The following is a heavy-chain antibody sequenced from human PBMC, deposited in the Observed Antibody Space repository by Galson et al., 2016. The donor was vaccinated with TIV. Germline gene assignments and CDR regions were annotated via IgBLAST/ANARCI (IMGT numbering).Heavy chain of an antibody. D-gene: IGHD2-15*01. Sequence: PALVKPTQTLTLTCTFSGFSLTTSGMCLSWIRQPPGKALEWLARIDWDDDKHYSTSLKTRLTISKDTSKNQVVLTLANVDPAHTATYYCARTRGGTAGGADYWGQGTLVTVSS. CDR1: GFSLTTSGMC. CDR3: ARTRGGTAGGADY. J-gene: IGHJ4*02. CDR2: IDWDDDK. V-gene: IGHV2-70*11.